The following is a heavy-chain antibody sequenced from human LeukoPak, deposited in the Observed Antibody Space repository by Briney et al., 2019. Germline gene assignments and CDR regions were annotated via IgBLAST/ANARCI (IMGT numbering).Heavy chain of an antibody. J-gene: IGHJ4*02. V-gene: IGHV5-51*01. CDR3: ARGKDFQSDY. D-gene: IGHD2/OR15-2a*01. CDR1: GYSFTSYW. CDR2: IYPADSDT. Sequence: EESLQTSCKGSGYSFTSYWSGWVRQIPGKGLEWMGIIYPADSDTKYSPSFQGQVTISADKAISTAYLQWSSLKASDTAMYYCARGKDFQSDYWGQGTLVTVSS.